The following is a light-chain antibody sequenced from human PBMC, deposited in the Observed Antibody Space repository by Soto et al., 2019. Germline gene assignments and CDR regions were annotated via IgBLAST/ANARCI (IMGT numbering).Light chain of an antibody. CDR1: QGISNY. J-gene: IGKJ4*01. CDR2: TAS. CDR3: QNYNSAPQLT. V-gene: IGKV1-27*01. Sequence: DIQMTQSPSSLSASVGDRVTITCRASQGISNYLAWYQQKPGKVPKLLIYTASTLQSGVPSRFSGSGSGTDFTLTISSLQPEDFATYYGQNYNSAPQLTFGGGTKVEIK.